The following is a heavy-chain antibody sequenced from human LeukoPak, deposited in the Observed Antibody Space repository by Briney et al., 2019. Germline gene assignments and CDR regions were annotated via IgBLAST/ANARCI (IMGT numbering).Heavy chain of an antibody. CDR2: ISSSGSTI. J-gene: IGHJ4*02. CDR1: GFTFSSYE. CDR3: ARVPQGVVGATYFDY. V-gene: IGHV3-48*03. D-gene: IGHD1-26*01. Sequence: GGSLRLSCAASGFTFSSYEMNWVRQAPGKGLEWVSYISSSGSTIYYADSVKGRFTISRDNAKTSLCLQMNSLRAEDTAVYYCARVPQGVVGATYFDYWGQGTLVTVSS.